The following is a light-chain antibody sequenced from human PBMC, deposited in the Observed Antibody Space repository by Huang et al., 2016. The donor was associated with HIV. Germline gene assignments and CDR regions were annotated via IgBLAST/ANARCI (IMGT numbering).Light chain of an antibody. V-gene: IGKV1-39*01. CDR2: NAA. Sequence: DIQMTQSPSSLSASVGDRVTITCRASQNINIYLNWFQHKPGKAPKLLIYNAASLQSGVPSRFSGSGSGTDFTLTIRTLQPEDFATYVCQQSSSTHWTFGPGTKVEI. J-gene: IGKJ1*01. CDR1: QNINIY. CDR3: QQSSSTHWT.